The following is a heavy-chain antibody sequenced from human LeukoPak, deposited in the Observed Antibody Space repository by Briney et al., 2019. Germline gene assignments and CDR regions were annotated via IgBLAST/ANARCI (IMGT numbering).Heavy chain of an antibody. D-gene: IGHD4-17*01. CDR2: IYYSGST. J-gene: IGHJ4*02. V-gene: IGHV4-59*01. CDR1: GGSISNYY. Sequence: SETLSLTCTVSGGSISNYYWSWVRQPPGKGLEWIGYIYYSGSTKYNPSLKSRVTISIDTSKNQFSLKLSSVTAADTAVYYCARDRGIGDHYHYYFDYWGQGTLVTVSS. CDR3: ARDRGIGDHYHYYFDY.